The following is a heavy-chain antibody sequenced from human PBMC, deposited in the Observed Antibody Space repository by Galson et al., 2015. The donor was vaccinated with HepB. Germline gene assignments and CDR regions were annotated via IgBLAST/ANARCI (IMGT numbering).Heavy chain of an antibody. D-gene: IGHD1-26*01. CDR2: ISSSSSTI. Sequence: SLRLSCAASGFTFSSYSMNWVRQAPGKGLEWVSYISSSSSTIYYADSVKGRFTISRDNAKNSLYLQMNSLRAEDTAVYYCARDQWELVPAGFDPWGQGTLVTVSS. CDR3: ARDQWELVPAGFDP. CDR1: GFTFSSYS. J-gene: IGHJ5*02. V-gene: IGHV3-48*01.